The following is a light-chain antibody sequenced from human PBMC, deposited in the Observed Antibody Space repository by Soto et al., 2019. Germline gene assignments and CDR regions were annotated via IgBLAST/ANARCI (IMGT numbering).Light chain of an antibody. CDR2: GAS. J-gene: IGKJ1*01. CDR3: QQRGTWPT. V-gene: IGKV3D-20*02. Sequence: EIVLTQSPGTLSLSPGEGATLSCRACQSVSSSQLAWYQQKPGQAPRLLVYGASSRATGIPERFSGSVSETDFSLTISSLEPEDFAVYYCQQRGTWPTFGQGTKVDIK. CDR1: QSVSSSQ.